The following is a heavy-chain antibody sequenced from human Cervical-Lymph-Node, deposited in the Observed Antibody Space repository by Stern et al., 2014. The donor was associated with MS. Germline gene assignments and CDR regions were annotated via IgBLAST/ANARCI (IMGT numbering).Heavy chain of an antibody. CDR1: GYNFTTYW. J-gene: IGHJ6*02. CDR2: IYPGDSDT. CDR3: ARAAYSGYDKESYYYYGMDV. V-gene: IGHV5-51*01. Sequence: EVQLVQSGAEVKKPGESLKISCKGSGYNFTTYWIGWVRQMPGKGLEWMGIIYPGDSDTRYSPSFQGQVTISADRSSRTAYLQWSSLKASDTAMYYCARAAYSGYDKESYYYYGMDVWGQGTTVTVSS. D-gene: IGHD5-12*01.